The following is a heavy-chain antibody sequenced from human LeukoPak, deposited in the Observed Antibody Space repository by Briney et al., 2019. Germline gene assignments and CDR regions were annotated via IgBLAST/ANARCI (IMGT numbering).Heavy chain of an antibody. D-gene: IGHD3-9*01. Sequence: SVKVSCKASGGTFSSYAISWVRQAPGQGLEWMGGMIPIFGTANYAQKFQGRVTITADESTSRAYMELSSLRSEDTAVYYCARDRATRAPYYILTGYYGFDPWGQGTLVTVSS. CDR3: ARDRATRAPYYILTGYYGFDP. CDR2: MIPIFGTA. J-gene: IGHJ5*02. CDR1: GGTFSSYA. V-gene: IGHV1-69*13.